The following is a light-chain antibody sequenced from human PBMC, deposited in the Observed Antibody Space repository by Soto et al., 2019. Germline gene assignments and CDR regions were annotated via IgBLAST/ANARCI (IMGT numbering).Light chain of an antibody. CDR2: GAS. CDR1: KSLSSSF. V-gene: IGKV3D-20*02. J-gene: IGKJ1*01. Sequence: EIVLTQSPGTRLWGPGQRATLYCRATKSLSSSFLAWYQQKPGQAPRLLIYGASSRAAGVPDRFSGSWSGTDFTLTISSLEAEDFAVYYCQQLTDWPPQWTFGQGTKVDI. CDR3: QQLTDWPPQWT.